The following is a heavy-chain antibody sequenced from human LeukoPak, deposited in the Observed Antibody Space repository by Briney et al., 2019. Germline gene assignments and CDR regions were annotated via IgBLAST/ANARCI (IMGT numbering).Heavy chain of an antibody. CDR1: GFTFNNYW. V-gene: IGHV3-74*01. J-gene: IGHJ4*02. CDR3: TRYLSGGFDS. Sequence: PGGSLRLSCVGSGFTFNNYWMLWVRQAPGKGLVWVSRINTDGTTTSYADSVKGRFTFSRDNAKNTLYLQMNSLRAEDTAVYYCTRYLSGGFDSWGQGTLVTVSP. CDR2: INTDGTTT. D-gene: IGHD2-15*01.